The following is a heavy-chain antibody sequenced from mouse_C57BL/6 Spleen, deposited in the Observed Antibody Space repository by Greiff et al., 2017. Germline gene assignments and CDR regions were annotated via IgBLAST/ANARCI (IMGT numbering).Heavy chain of an antibody. CDR2: INYDGSST. D-gene: IGHD1-1*01. V-gene: IGHV5-16*01. Sequence: EVKLVESEGGLVQPGSSMKLSCTASGFTFSDYYMAWVRQVPEKGLEWVANINYDGSSTYYLDSLKSRFIISRDNAKNILYLQMSSLKSEDTATYYCAREYYGSRRGYYFDYWGQGTTLSLL. J-gene: IGHJ2*01. CDR3: AREYYGSRRGYYFDY. CDR1: GFTFSDYY.